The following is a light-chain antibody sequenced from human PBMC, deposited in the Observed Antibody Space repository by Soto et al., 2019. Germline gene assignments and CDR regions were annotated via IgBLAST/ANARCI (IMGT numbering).Light chain of an antibody. CDR3: QAWDSSTAV. Sequence: SYELTQPPSVSVSPGQTASITCSGDKLGDKYACWYQQKPGQSPVLVIYQDSKRPSGIPERFSGSNSGNTATLTISGTQAMDDADYHCQAWDSSTAVFGGGTKVTVL. J-gene: IGLJ2*01. V-gene: IGLV3-1*01. CDR2: QDS. CDR1: KLGDKY.